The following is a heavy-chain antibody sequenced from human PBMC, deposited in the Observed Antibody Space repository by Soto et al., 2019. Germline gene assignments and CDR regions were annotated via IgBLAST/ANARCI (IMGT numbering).Heavy chain of an antibody. V-gene: IGHV4-30-4*01. CDR3: ARSPLRDFTKVDY. CDR2: IYYSGST. CDR1: GGSISSDDYY. J-gene: IGHJ4*02. Sequence: PSETLSLTCTVSGGSISSDDYYWSWIRQPPGKGLEWIGYIYYSGSTYHNPSLKSRVTISVDTSKNQFSLKLSSVTAADTAVYYCARSPLRDFTKVDYWRQGTLVTVSS. D-gene: IGHD3-10*01.